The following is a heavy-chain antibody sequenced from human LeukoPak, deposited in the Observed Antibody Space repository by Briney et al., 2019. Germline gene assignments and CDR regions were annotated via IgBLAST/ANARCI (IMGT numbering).Heavy chain of an antibody. Sequence: PSETLSLTCTVSGRSISSYLWIWLPQPPGKALELIGYIYYSGSTNYHPSLKSRVTILVDTSKNQFSLKVSSVTGADRAVYYCARGEYSGSCFDNWGKGSLVTVSS. CDR1: GRSISSYL. V-gene: IGHV4-59*12. CDR2: IYYSGST. CDR3: ARGEYSGSCFDN. D-gene: IGHD1-26*01. J-gene: IGHJ4*02.